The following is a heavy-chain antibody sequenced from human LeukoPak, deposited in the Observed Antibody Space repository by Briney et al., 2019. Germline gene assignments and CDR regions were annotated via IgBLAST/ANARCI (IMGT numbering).Heavy chain of an antibody. J-gene: IGHJ4*02. D-gene: IGHD6-13*01. Sequence: PSETLSLTCTVSGGSISSYYWSWIRQPAGKGLEWIGRVYTTGSTNYNPSLKSRVTMSVDTSKNQFSLKLSSVTAADAAVYYCAKLQQPGIHYWGQGTLVTVSS. CDR3: AKLQQPGIHY. CDR2: VYTTGST. V-gene: IGHV4-4*07. CDR1: GGSISSYY.